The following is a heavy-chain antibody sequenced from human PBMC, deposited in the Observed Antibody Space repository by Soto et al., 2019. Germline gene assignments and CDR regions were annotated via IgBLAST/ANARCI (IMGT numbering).Heavy chain of an antibody. Sequence: GESLKISCKGSGYSFTTYWNGWVRQMPGKGLEWMGIIYPGDSDTRYSPSFQGQVTISADKSISTAYLQWSSLKASDTAMYYCARHIIAVASHYYYYMDVWGKGTTVTVSS. V-gene: IGHV5-51*01. CDR3: ARHIIAVASHYYYYMDV. J-gene: IGHJ6*03. CDR1: GYSFTTYW. D-gene: IGHD6-19*01. CDR2: IYPGDSDT.